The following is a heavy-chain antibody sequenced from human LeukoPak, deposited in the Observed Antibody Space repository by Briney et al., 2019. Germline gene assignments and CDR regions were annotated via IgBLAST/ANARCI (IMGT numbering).Heavy chain of an antibody. CDR3: VKESGAVYGPDYFDS. CDR1: GFTFTNYD. Sequence: ASVKVSCKASGFTFTNYDINWVRQASGQGLEWMGWVNPNSGNTGYTQKFQGRVTMTRDTSISTAYMELSSLRSEDTAVYYCVKESGAVYGPDYFDSWGQGTLVTVSS. CDR2: VNPNSGNT. D-gene: IGHD2-8*01. J-gene: IGHJ4*02. V-gene: IGHV1-8*01.